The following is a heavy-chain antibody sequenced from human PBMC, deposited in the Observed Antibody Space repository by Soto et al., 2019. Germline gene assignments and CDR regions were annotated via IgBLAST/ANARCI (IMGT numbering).Heavy chain of an antibody. CDR3: TTGWEGSGSYYDVINSLPRNPSANHIDY. V-gene: IGHV3-15*07. CDR1: GFTFSNAW. Sequence: GGSLRLSCAASGFTFSNAWMNWVRQAPGKGLEWVGRIKSKTDGGTTDYAAPVKGRFTISRDDSKNTLYLQMNSLKTEDTAVYYCTTGWEGSGSYYDVINSLPRNPSANHIDYWGQGTLV. CDR2: IKSKTDGGTT. J-gene: IGHJ4*02. D-gene: IGHD3-10*01.